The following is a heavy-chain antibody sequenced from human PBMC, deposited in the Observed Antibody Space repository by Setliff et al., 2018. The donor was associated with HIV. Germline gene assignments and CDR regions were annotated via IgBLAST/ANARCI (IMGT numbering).Heavy chain of an antibody. Sequence: GGSLRLSCDASGFTFNNHAMTWVRQAPGKGLEWVSAIGRTPGTIYYADSVKGRFAISRDNSMNTLSLQMNSLRAEDTAVYYCGIRISISVIWTFDYWGQGMLVTVSS. V-gene: IGHV3-23*01. CDR1: GFTFNNHA. D-gene: IGHD3-3*01. J-gene: IGHJ4*02. CDR2: IGRTPGTI. CDR3: GIRISISVIWTFDY.